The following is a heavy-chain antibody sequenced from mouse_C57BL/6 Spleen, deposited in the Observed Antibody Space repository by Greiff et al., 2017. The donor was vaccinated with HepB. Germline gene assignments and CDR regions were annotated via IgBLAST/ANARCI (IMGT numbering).Heavy chain of an antibody. Sequence: VQLQQPGAELVRPGSSVKLSCKASGYTFTSYWMHWVKQRPIQGLEWIGNIDPSDSETHYNQKFKDKATLTVDKSSSTAYMQLSSLTSEDSAVYYCARKDYGSSYEYFDVWGTGTTVTVSS. CDR2: IDPSDSET. V-gene: IGHV1-52*01. D-gene: IGHD1-1*01. CDR3: ARKDYGSSYEYFDV. J-gene: IGHJ1*03. CDR1: GYTFTSYW.